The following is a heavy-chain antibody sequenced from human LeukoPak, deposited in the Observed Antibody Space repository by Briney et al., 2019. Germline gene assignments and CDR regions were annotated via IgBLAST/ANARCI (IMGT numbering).Heavy chain of an antibody. J-gene: IGHJ4*02. Sequence: SETLSLTCTVSGGSISSYYWSWIRQPPGKGLEWIGYIYYSGSTNYNPSLKSRVTISVDTSKNQFSLKLSSVTAADTAVYYCARRRLMVRGAFLDYWGQGTLVTVSS. D-gene: IGHD3-10*01. V-gene: IGHV4-59*12. CDR1: GGSISSYY. CDR2: IYYSGST. CDR3: ARRRLMVRGAFLDY.